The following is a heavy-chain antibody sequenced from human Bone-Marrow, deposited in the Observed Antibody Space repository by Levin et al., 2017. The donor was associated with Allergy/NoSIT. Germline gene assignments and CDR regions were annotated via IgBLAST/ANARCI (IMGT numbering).Heavy chain of an antibody. Sequence: LSLTCAVSGFTFSSYGMHWVRQAPGKGLEWVAVIWADGKNKFYADSVKGRFTISKDSSRNTLYLQMNGLRAEDTAVYFCAKEPAPYPLGDYWGQGTLVTVSS. CDR2: IWADGKNK. J-gene: IGHJ4*02. V-gene: IGHV3-33*06. CDR1: GFTFSSYG. CDR3: AKEPAPYPLGDY. D-gene: IGHD2-2*01.